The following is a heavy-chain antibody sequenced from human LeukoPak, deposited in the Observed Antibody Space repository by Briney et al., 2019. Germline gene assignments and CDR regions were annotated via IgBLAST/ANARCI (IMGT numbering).Heavy chain of an antibody. D-gene: IGHD6-25*01. CDR2: ISSSSSYR. CDR3: ARRSAAKDAFDI. CDR1: GFTLSSYS. Sequence: GGSLRLSCAASGFTLSSYSMNWVRQAPGKGLEWVSSISSSSSYRYYADSVKGRFTISRDNAKNTLYLQMNSLRAEDTAVYYCARRSAAKDAFDIWGQGTMVTVSS. V-gene: IGHV3-21*01. J-gene: IGHJ3*02.